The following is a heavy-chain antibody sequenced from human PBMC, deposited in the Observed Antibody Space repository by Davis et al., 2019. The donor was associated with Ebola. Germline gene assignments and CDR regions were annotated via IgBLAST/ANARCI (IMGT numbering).Heavy chain of an antibody. D-gene: IGHD4-17*01. CDR3: ARDLDDYGDFGY. CDR2: ISSSSSYI. J-gene: IGHJ4*02. CDR1: GITSSSYS. V-gene: IGHV3-21*01. Sequence: GESLKTSCAASGITSSSYSMNWVRQAPGKVLEWVSSISSSSSYIYYADSVKGRFTITRDNAKNSLYLQLNSLRAEDTAVYYCARDLDDYGDFGYWGQGTLVTVSS.